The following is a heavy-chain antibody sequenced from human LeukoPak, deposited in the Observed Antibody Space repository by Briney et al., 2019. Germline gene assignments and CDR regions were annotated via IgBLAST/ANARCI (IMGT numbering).Heavy chain of an antibody. CDR2: IIPILGIA. V-gene: IGHV1-69*02. CDR1: GGTFSSYT. J-gene: IGHJ5*02. D-gene: IGHD4-11*01. Sequence: SVKVSCKASGGTFSSYTISWVRQAPGQGLEWMGRIIPILGIANYAQKFQGRVTITADKSTSTAYMELSSLRSEDTAVYYCARALWYMTTVTYNWFDPWGQGTLVTFSS. CDR3: ARALWYMTTVTYNWFDP.